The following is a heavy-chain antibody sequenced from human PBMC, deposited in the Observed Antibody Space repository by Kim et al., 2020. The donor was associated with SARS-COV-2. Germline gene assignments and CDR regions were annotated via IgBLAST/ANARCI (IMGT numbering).Heavy chain of an antibody. J-gene: IGHJ6*02. Sequence: ASVKVSCKASGYTFTGYYMHWVRQAPGQGLEWMGWINPNSGGTNYALKFQGWVTMTRDTSISTAYMELSRLRSDDTAVYYCARDIGWSGDPYGMDVWGQGTTVTVSS. CDR3: ARDIGWSGDPYGMDV. V-gene: IGHV1-2*04. D-gene: IGHD2-15*01. CDR2: INPNSGGT. CDR1: GYTFTGYY.